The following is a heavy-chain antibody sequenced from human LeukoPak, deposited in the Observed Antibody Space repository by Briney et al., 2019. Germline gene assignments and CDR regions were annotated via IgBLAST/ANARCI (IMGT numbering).Heavy chain of an antibody. CDR1: GFTFDDYG. CDR3: ARDGLGYFDSSGYDEPNAFDI. J-gene: IGHJ3*02. V-gene: IGHV3-20*04. CDR2: INWNGGST. Sequence: GGSLRLSCAASGFTFDDYGMSWVRQAPGKGLEWVSGINWNGGSTDYADSVKGRFTISRDNSKNTLYLQMNSLRAEDTAVYYCARDGLGYFDSSGYDEPNAFDIWGQGTMVTVSS. D-gene: IGHD3-22*01.